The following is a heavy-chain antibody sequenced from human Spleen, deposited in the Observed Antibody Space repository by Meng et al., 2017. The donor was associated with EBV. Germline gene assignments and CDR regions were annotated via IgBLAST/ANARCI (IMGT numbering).Heavy chain of an antibody. CDR2: ISAYNRNT. J-gene: IGHJ4*02. D-gene: IGHD3-9*01. V-gene: IGHV1-18*01. Sequence: VELVQAGAKVPIPGASVTCYCQTSGYTFSMYGVSWVRQAHGQGSEWMGLISAYNRNTNYAQKRQVRVTMNTDTSTSTAYMEMSSLSSDDTAVYYCAIVRYFDTDYWGQGTLVTVSS. CDR1: GYTFSMYG. CDR3: AIVRYFDTDY.